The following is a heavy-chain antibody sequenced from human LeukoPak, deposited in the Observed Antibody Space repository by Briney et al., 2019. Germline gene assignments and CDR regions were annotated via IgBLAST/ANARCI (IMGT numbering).Heavy chain of an antibody. J-gene: IGHJ1*01. Sequence: ASVKVSCKASGYTFTGYYMHWVRQAPGQGLEWMGWINPNSGGTNYAQKFQGRVTMTRDTSISTAYMELSRQRSDDTAVYYCAREPYDSSGYSLAEYFQHWGQGTLVTVSS. CDR1: GYTFTGYY. CDR2: INPNSGGT. V-gene: IGHV1-2*02. CDR3: AREPYDSSGYSLAEYFQH. D-gene: IGHD3-22*01.